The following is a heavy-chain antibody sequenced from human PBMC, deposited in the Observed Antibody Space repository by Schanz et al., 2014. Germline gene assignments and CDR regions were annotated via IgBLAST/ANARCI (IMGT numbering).Heavy chain of an antibody. V-gene: IGHV3-72*01. D-gene: IGHD3-3*01. CDR2: TGNKVNSYAT. CDR1: GFTFSSYG. CDR3: VRVRQRFFGMDV. J-gene: IGHJ6*02. Sequence: VQLVESGGGVVQPGRSLRLSCAASGFTFSSYGMHWVRQVPGKGLEWVGRTGNKVNSYATEYAASVKGRFTISRDDSKNSLYLQMNSLKAEDTAVYFCVRVRQRFFGMDVWGQGTRVTVSS.